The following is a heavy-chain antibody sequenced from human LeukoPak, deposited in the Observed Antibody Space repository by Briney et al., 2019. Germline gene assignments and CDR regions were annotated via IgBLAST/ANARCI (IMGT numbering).Heavy chain of an antibody. D-gene: IGHD3-10*01. Sequence: PGRSLRLSCAASGFTFSSYALHWVRQPPGKGLEWVAVVSYDGNNKFYADSVKGRFTISRDNSKNTLYLQMNRLRVEYTAVYYCARDRYYGSGSYYTDYWGQGTLVTVSS. J-gene: IGHJ4*02. CDR2: VSYDGNNK. CDR3: ARDRYYGSGSYYTDY. V-gene: IGHV3-30*04. CDR1: GFTFSSYA.